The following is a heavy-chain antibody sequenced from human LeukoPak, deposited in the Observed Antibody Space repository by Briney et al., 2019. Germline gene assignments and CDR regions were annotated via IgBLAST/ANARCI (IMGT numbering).Heavy chain of an antibody. CDR3: AKAGDSSGYSTPYFDY. CDR1: GFTFDDYA. J-gene: IGHJ4*02. D-gene: IGHD3-22*01. CDR2: ISWNSGGI. V-gene: IGHV3-9*01. Sequence: GGSLRLSCAASGFTFDDYAMHWVRQAPGKGLEWVSGISWNSGGIGYADSVKGRFTISRDNAKNSLYLQMNSLRAEDTALYYCAKAGDSSGYSTPYFDYWGQGTLVTVSS.